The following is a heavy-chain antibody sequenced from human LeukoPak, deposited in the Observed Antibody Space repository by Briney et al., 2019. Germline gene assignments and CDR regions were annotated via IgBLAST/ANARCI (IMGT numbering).Heavy chain of an antibody. CDR3: AKDLELRFLEWLRPFDY. Sequence: GGSLRLSCAASGFTFSSYAMSWVRQAPGKGLEWVSAISGSGGSTYYADPVKGRFTISRDNSKNTLYPQMNSLRAEDTAVYYCAKDLELRFLEWLRPFDYWGQGTLVTVSS. CDR2: ISGSGGST. D-gene: IGHD3-3*01. CDR1: GFTFSSYA. J-gene: IGHJ4*02. V-gene: IGHV3-23*01.